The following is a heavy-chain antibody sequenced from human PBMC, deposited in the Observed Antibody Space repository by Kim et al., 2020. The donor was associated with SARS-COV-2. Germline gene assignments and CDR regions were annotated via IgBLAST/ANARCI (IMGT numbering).Heavy chain of an antibody. CDR3: AREGRGGYGFFDY. CDR1: GGSISSGDYY. CDR2: IYYSGST. V-gene: IGHV4-30-4*01. D-gene: IGHD5-12*01. J-gene: IGHJ4*02. Sequence: SETLSRTCSVSGGSISSGDYYWSWIRQPPGKGLEWLGYIYYSGSTYYNPSLKSRVTISKDTSKNQFSLKLSSVTAADTAVYYCAREGRGGYGFFDYWGQG.